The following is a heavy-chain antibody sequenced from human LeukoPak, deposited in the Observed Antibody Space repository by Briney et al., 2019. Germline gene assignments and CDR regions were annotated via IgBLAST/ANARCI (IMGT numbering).Heavy chain of an antibody. CDR3: ANSIDFDYGDYYFDY. D-gene: IGHD4-17*01. V-gene: IGHV4-59*08. CDR1: GGSISSYY. CDR2: IYYSGST. Sequence: SETLSLTCTVSGGSISSYYWSWIRQPPGKGLEWIGYIYYSGSTNYNSSFKSRVTISIDTSKNQFSLKLSSVTAADTAVYYCANSIDFDYGDYYFDYWGQGALVTISS. J-gene: IGHJ4*02.